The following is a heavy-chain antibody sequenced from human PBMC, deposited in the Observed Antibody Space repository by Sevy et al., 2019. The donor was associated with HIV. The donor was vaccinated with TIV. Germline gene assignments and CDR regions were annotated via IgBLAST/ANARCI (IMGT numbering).Heavy chain of an antibody. CDR1: GGSISSGGYS. Sequence: SETLSLTCAVSGGSISSGGYSWSWIRQPPGKGLEWIGYIYHIGSTYYNPSLKSRVTISVDRSKNQFSLKLSSVTAADTAVYYCARGGLLWFGELNNWFDPWGQGTLVTVSS. J-gene: IGHJ5*02. D-gene: IGHD3-10*01. CDR2: IYHIGST. V-gene: IGHV4-30-2*01. CDR3: ARGGLLWFGELNNWFDP.